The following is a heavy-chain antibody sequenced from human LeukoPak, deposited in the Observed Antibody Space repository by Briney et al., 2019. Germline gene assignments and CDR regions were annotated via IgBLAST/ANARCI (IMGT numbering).Heavy chain of an antibody. J-gene: IGHJ4*02. D-gene: IGHD4-23*01. V-gene: IGHV3-7*01. CDR1: GFTFSSYW. CDR3: ARKNYDGNRSFDY. Sequence: GGSLRLSCAASGFTFSSYWMSWVRQAPGKGLEWVANIKQDGSEKYYVDSVKGRFTISRDNAKNSLYLQMNSLRAEDTAVYYCARKNYDGNRSFDYWGQGTLVTVSS. CDR2: IKQDGSEK.